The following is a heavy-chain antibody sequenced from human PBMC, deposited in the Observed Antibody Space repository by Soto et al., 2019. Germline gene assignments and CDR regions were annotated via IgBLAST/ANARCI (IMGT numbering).Heavy chain of an antibody. D-gene: IGHD2-15*01. V-gene: IGHV4-30-4*01. Sequence: PSETLSLTCTVSGGSISSGDYYWSWIRQPPGKGLEWIGYIYYSGSTYYNPSLKSRVTISVDTSKNQFSLKLSSVTAADAAVYYCARGYCSGGSCFSPDALDIWGQGTMVTVSS. CDR1: GGSISSGDYY. CDR2: IYYSGST. J-gene: IGHJ3*02. CDR3: ARGYCSGGSCFSPDALDI.